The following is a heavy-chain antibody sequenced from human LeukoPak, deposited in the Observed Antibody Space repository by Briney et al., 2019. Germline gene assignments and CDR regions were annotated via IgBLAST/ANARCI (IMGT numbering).Heavy chain of an antibody. Sequence: SETLSLTCTVSGGSISSSSYYWGWIRQPPGKGLEWIGSIYYSGSTYYNPSLKSRVTISVDTSKNQSSLKLSSVTAADTAVYYCARGLSYYDSSGYYKRKTRYSQHWGQGTLVTVSS. J-gene: IGHJ1*01. CDR2: IYYSGST. V-gene: IGHV4-39*01. CDR3: ARGLSYYDSSGYYKRKTRYSQH. D-gene: IGHD3-22*01. CDR1: GGSISSSSYY.